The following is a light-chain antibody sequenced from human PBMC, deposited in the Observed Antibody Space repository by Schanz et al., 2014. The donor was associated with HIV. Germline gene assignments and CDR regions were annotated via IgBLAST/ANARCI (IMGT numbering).Light chain of an antibody. J-gene: IGLJ2*01. V-gene: IGLV2-14*03. CDR1: SGDRRPYDY. CDR3: SSYTTSSTLV. Sequence: QSALTQPASVSGSLGQSITISCTGTSGDRRPYDYLSWYQQHPCQAPKLLIYDVTYRPSGISNRFSGSKSGYTASLTISGLQADDEADYYCSSYTTSSTLVFGGGTKLTVL. CDR2: DVT.